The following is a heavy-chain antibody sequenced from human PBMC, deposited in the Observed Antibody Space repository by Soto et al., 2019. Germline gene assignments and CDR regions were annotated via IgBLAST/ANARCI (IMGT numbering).Heavy chain of an antibody. Sequence: LSLTCTVSVGSISSGGYSWTWIRQSPGKGLEWIGYTYQSGSAYYNPSLKSRVTISVDRSKNQFSLNLTSVTAADTAVYYCARDYYGMDVWGQGTTVTVSS. CDR3: ARDYYGMDV. CDR2: TYQSGSA. V-gene: IGHV4-30-2*06. J-gene: IGHJ6*02. CDR1: VGSISSGGYS.